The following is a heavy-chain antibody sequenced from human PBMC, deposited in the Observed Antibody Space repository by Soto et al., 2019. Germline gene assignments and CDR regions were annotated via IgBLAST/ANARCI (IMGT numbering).Heavy chain of an antibody. Sequence: DVQLVESGGGLVRPGGSLRLSCTASGFTLSVYRMSWVRQAPGKGLEWVSSITHSGTYVYYADSVKGRFTISRDSASNSLFLQMTSLRAEDTAVYHCARARGNDWYSDYWGQGTLVTVSS. D-gene: IGHD5-12*01. CDR3: ARARGNDWYSDY. V-gene: IGHV3-21*01. CDR1: GFTLSVYR. J-gene: IGHJ4*02. CDR2: ITHSGTYV.